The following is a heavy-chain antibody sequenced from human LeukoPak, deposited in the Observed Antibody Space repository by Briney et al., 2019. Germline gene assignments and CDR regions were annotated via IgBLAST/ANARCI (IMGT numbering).Heavy chain of an antibody. CDR2: ISSGGTYV. D-gene: IGHD3-22*01. V-gene: IGHV3-21*01. J-gene: IGHJ4*02. CDR3: ARAQYYYDSSGYY. CDR1: GFTFKTYS. Sequence: GGSLRLSCVVSGFTFKTYSMNWVRQAPGKGLEWVSSISSGGTYVDYADSVKGRFTISRDNAKNSLYLQMNSLRAEDTAVYYCARAQYYYDSSGYYWGQGTLVTVSS.